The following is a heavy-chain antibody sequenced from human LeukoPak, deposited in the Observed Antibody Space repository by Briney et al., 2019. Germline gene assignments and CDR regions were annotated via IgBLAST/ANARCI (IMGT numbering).Heavy chain of an antibody. CDR2: IYTSGST. CDR1: GGSISSDY. D-gene: IGHD1-20*01. J-gene: IGHJ4*02. Sequence: KTSETLSLTCTVSGGSISSDYWSWIRQPAGKGLEWIGRIYTSGSTDYNPSLKSRVTMSVDTSKNQFSLELTSVTAADTAIYYCARGPRVSGTANFDHWGQGTLVTVSS. CDR3: ARGPRVSGTANFDH. V-gene: IGHV4-4*07.